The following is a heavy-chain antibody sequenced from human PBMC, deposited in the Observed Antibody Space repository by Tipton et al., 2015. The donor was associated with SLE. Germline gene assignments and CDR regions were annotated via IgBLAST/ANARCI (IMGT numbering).Heavy chain of an antibody. CDR3: VSLDYSSDY. CDR1: GFTFSSYE. J-gene: IGHJ4*02. D-gene: IGHD4-11*01. CDR2: ISSSGSTI. V-gene: IGHV3-48*03. Sequence: SLRLSCAASGFTFSSYEMNWVRQAPGKGLEWVSYISSSGSTIYYADSVKGRFTISRDNAKNSLYLQMNSLRAEDTAVYYCVSLDYSSDYWGQGTLVTVSS.